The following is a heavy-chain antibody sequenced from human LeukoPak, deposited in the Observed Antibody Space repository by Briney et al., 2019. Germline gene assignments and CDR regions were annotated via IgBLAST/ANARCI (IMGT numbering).Heavy chain of an antibody. CDR2: ISSSSSYT. J-gene: IGHJ3*02. D-gene: IGHD3-16*01. CDR3: ARHDLMITFGGVTPLDAFDI. CDR1: GFTFSDYY. Sequence: GGSLRLSCVASGFTFSDYYMSWIRQAPGKGLEWVSYISSSSSYTNYADSVKGRFTISRDNAKNSLYPQMNSLRAEDTAVYYCARHDLMITFGGVTPLDAFDIWGQGTMVTVSS. V-gene: IGHV3-11*06.